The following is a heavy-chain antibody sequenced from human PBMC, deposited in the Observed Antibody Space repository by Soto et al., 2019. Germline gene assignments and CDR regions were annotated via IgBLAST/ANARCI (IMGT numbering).Heavy chain of an antibody. CDR2: IYYSGST. J-gene: IGHJ4*02. Sequence: SETLSLTCTVSGGSISSGGYYWSWIRQHPGKGLEWIGYIYYSGSTYYNPSLKSRVTISVDTSKNQLSLKLSSVTAADTAVYYCARVVPTAFLVYFDKWGQGTLVTVSS. CDR1: GGSISSGGYY. CDR3: ARVVPTAFLVYFDK. D-gene: IGHD3-3*01. V-gene: IGHV4-31*03.